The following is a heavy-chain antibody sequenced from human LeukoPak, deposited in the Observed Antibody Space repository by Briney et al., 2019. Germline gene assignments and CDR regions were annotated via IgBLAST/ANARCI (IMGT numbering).Heavy chain of an antibody. J-gene: IGHJ6*03. CDR3: ARQHDSYYYYYIDV. CDR2: IYTSGST. V-gene: IGHV4-61*02. Sequence: SQTLSLTCTVSGGSITSNTYYWSWIRQPAGKGLEWIGRIYTSGSTNYNPSLKSRVTISADTSKNQFSLNLSSVTAADTAVYYCARQHDSYYYYYIDVWGSGTTVTVS. CDR1: GGSITSNTYY.